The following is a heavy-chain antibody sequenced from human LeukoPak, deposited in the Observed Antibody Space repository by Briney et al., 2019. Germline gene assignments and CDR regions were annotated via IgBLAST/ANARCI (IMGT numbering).Heavy chain of an antibody. CDR3: AREDIVVVPRQDYYYYYGMDV. CDR2: IIPIFGTA. Sequence: SVKVSCKASGGTFSSYAISWVRQASGQGLEWMGGIIPIFGTANYAQKFQGRVTITADESTSTAYMELSSLRSEDTAVYYCAREDIVVVPRQDYYYYYGMDVWGQGTTVTVSS. CDR1: GGTFSSYA. D-gene: IGHD2-2*01. V-gene: IGHV1-69*13. J-gene: IGHJ6*02.